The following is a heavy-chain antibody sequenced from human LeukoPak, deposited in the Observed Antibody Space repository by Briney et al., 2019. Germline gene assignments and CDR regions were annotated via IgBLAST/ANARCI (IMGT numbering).Heavy chain of an antibody. V-gene: IGHV1-24*01. Sequence: ASVKVSCKVSGYTLTELSMHWVRQAPGKGLEWMGGFDPEDGETIYAQKFQGRVTMTEDTSTDTAYVELSSLRPEDTAVYYCATATRSGSYYGWFDPWGQGTLVTVSS. CDR3: ATATRSGSYYGWFDP. J-gene: IGHJ5*02. D-gene: IGHD1-26*01. CDR2: FDPEDGET. CDR1: GYTLTELS.